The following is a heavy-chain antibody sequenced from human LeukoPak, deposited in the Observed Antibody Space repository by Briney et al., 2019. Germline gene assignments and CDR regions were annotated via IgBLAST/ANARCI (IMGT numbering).Heavy chain of an antibody. J-gene: IGHJ4*02. CDR3: ARLYYDSSGYNQICYFDY. Sequence: SETLSLNCTVSGGSISSSSYYWGWIRQPPGKGLEWIGSIYYSGSTYYNPSLKSRVTISVDTSKNQFSLNLSSVTATDTAVYYCARLYYDSSGYNQICYFDYWGQGTLVTVSS. D-gene: IGHD3-22*01. CDR1: GGSISSSSYY. CDR2: IYYSGST. V-gene: IGHV4-39*01.